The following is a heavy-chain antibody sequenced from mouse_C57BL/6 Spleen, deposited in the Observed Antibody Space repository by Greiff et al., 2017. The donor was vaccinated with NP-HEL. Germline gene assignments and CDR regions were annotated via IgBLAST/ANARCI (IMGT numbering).Heavy chain of an antibody. V-gene: IGHV1-50*01. D-gene: IGHD2-3*01. Sequence: QVQLQQPGAELVKPGASVKLSCKASGYTFTSYWMQWVKQRPGQGLEWIGEIDPSDSYTNYNQKFKGKATLTVDTSSSTAYMQLSSLTSEDSAVYYCARTIYDGYGYVDVWGTGTMVTVSS. J-gene: IGHJ1*03. CDR2: IDPSDSYT. CDR1: GYTFTSYW. CDR3: ARTIYDGYGYVDV.